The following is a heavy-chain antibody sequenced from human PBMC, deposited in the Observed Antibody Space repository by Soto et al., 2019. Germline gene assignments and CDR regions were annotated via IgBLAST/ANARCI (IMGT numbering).Heavy chain of an antibody. V-gene: IGHV3-48*01. Sequence: GGSLRLSCAASGFTFSSYSMNWVRQAPGKGLEWVSYISRSGAAIHYADSVKGRFTISRDDAKNSLYLQMNSLRVEDTAVYSCERDGERPSHIDYWGRETLVTVSS. J-gene: IGHJ4*02. D-gene: IGHD1-1*01. CDR3: ERDGERPSHIDY. CDR1: GFTFSSYS. CDR2: ISRSGAAI.